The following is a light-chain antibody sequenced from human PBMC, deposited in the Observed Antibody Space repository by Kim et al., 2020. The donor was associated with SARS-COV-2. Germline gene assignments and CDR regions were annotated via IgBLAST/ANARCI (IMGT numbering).Light chain of an antibody. J-gene: IGKJ4*01. Sequence: PRERAALSSRSTKRIGSHFSWYRQQPSPAPRLLIYGAAARTTGVPASFSGSGSGSEFTLTISSLQSEDYEVYDCQQYHNWPPSLTFGEGTQVDIK. V-gene: IGKV3-15*01. CDR2: GAA. CDR3: QQYHNWPPSLT. CDR1: KRIGSH.